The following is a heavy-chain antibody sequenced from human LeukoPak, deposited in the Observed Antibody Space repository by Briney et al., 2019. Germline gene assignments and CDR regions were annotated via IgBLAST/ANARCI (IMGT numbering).Heavy chain of an antibody. Sequence: GASVTVSSTPSVYTFTPYYMHWVRQAPGHGLEWMGWINPNSGGTNYVQKFQGRVTMSRDTSISTAYMELSRLRSDDTAVYYCARTDIVATADAFDIWGQGTMVTVSS. CDR2: INPNSGGT. CDR3: ARTDIVATADAFDI. CDR1: VYTFTPYY. D-gene: IGHD5-12*01. V-gene: IGHV1-2*02. J-gene: IGHJ3*02.